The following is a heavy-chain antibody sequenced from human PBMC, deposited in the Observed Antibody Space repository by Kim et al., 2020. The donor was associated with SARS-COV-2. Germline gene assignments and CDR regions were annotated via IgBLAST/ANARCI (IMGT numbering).Heavy chain of an antibody. CDR3: ARPELSGETYVY. CDR1: RFTFSTYW. V-gene: IGHV3-7*01. CDR2: INQDGSAQ. J-gene: IGHJ4*02. Sequence: GGSLRLSCAASRFTFSTYWMSWVRHAPGRGLEWVGNINQDGSAQKYVDSVKGRFTISRDNAKSSLSLQMNSLRVEDTAVYYCARPELSGETYVYWGQGTLVTVSS. D-gene: IGHD7-27*01.